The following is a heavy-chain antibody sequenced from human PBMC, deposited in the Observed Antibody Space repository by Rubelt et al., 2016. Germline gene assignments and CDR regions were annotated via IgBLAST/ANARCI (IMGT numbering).Heavy chain of an antibody. V-gene: IGHV4-59*12. Sequence: QVQLQESGPGLVKPSETLSLTCTVSGGSISNYYWSWIRQSPGKGLEWIGYISSSGSTHYNPPLTSRVTLSVDKSKNQYSLKVNSVTAADTAVDYCARGNYDFYGMDVWGQGTTVTVSS. J-gene: IGHJ6*02. CDR2: ISSSGST. D-gene: IGHD3-3*01. CDR1: GGSISNYY. CDR3: ARGNYDFYGMDV.